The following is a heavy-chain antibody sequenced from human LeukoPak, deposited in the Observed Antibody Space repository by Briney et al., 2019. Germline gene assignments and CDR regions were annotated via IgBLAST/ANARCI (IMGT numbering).Heavy chain of an antibody. J-gene: IGHJ4*02. D-gene: IGHD3-16*02. V-gene: IGHV4-34*01. CDR3: ARGDYDYVWGSYRPTFDY. Sequence: SETLSLTCAVYGGSFSGYYWSWIRQPPGKGLEWIGEINHSGSTNYNPSLKSRVTISVDTSNNQFSLKLTSVTAADTAVYYCARGDYDYVWGSYRPTFDYWGQGTLVTVSS. CDR1: GGSFSGYY. CDR2: INHSGST.